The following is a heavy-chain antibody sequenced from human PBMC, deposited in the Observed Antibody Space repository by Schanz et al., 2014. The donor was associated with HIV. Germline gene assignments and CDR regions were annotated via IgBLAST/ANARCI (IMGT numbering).Heavy chain of an antibody. CDR1: GFTFSSYA. CDR2: ISGSISTT. CDR3: ARGGLGVVAEGNAFDL. V-gene: IGHV3-23*01. J-gene: IGHJ3*01. Sequence: EVQLLESGGGLVQPGGSLRLSCAASGFTFSSYAMSWVRQAPGKGLEWVSAISGSISTTFYADSVKGRFTISRDNARNSLYLQIRSLRAEDTAVYYCARGGLGVVAEGNAFDLWGQGTLVTVSS. D-gene: IGHD2-15*01.